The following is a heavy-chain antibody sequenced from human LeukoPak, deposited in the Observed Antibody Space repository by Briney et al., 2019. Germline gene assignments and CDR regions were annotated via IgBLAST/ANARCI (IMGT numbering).Heavy chain of an antibody. J-gene: IGHJ6*04. CDR2: IDSSNNYI. Sequence: GGSLRLSCAASGFTFRSYSMNWVRQAPGKGLEWVSSIDSSNNYIYYEDSVKGRFTISRDHAKDSLYLQMNSLRAEDTAVYYCAELGITMIGGVWGKGTTVTISS. D-gene: IGHD3-10*02. V-gene: IGHV3-21*01. CDR3: AELGITMIGGV. CDR1: GFTFRSYS.